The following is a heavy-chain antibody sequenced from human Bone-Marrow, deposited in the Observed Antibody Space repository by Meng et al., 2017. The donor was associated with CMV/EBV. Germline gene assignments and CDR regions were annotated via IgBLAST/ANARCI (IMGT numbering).Heavy chain of an antibody. CDR3: ARGVVQPRGNGYGMDV. CDR1: GFTFTHYF. V-gene: IGHV1-2*02. CDR2: FKPNSGDT. Sequence: ASVKVSCKTSGFTFTHYFLHWVRQAPGQGLEGMGWFKPNSGDTNSAQKFQGRVTMTRDTSITTAFMELSSLRSDDAAVYYCARGVVQPRGNGYGMDVWGQGTTVTVSS. D-gene: IGHD2-2*01. J-gene: IGHJ6*01.